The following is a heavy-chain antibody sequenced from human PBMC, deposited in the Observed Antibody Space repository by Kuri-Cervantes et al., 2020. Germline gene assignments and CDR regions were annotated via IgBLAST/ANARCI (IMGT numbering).Heavy chain of an antibody. Sequence: GGSLRLSCAASGFTFSSYGMHWVRQAPGKGLEWVAVIWYDGSNKYYADSVKGRFTISRDNSKNTLYLQMNSLRAEDTAVYYCARLGDYVWGSYRGFDYWGQGTLVTVSS. J-gene: IGHJ4*02. CDR1: GFTFSSYG. V-gene: IGHV3-33*01. CDR2: IWYDGSNK. D-gene: IGHD3-16*02. CDR3: ARLGDYVWGSYRGFDY.